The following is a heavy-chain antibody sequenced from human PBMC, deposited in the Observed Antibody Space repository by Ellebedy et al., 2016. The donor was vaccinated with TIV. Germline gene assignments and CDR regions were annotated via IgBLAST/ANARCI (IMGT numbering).Heavy chain of an antibody. CDR2: ISSDGGSP. D-gene: IGHD3-9*01. Sequence: GESLKISCAASGFIFSSYGMTWVRQAPGKGLEYVSAISSDGGSPFHADSVKGRFTISRDNSKSTLYLQMSSLRADDTAVYYCGRAREPGYFAYYYYGMDVWGQGTTVTVSS. CDR1: GFIFSSYG. CDR3: GRAREPGYFAYYYYGMDV. V-gene: IGHV3-64*04. J-gene: IGHJ6*02.